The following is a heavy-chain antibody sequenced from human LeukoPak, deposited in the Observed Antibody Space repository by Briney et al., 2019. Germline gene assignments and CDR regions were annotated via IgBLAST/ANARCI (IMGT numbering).Heavy chain of an antibody. CDR3: ARDPTYGGHGKDAFDI. CDR1: GFTFSSYS. Sequence: GGSLRLSCAASGFTFSSYSMNWVRQAPGKGLEWVSSISSSSSYIYYADSVKGRFTISRDNAKNSLYLQMNSLRAEDTAVYYCARDPTYGGHGKDAFDIWGQGTMVTVSS. J-gene: IGHJ3*02. CDR2: ISSSSSYI. D-gene: IGHD4-23*01. V-gene: IGHV3-21*04.